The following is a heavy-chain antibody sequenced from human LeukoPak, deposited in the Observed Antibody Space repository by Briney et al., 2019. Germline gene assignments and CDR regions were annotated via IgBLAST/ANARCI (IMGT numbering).Heavy chain of an antibody. V-gene: IGHV3-9*01. D-gene: IGHD6-6*01. CDR1: GFTFDDYA. CDR3: AKDIHYSSSIYYFDY. J-gene: IGHJ4*02. Sequence: GRSLRLSCAASGFTFDDYAMHWVRQAPGKGLEWVSGISWNSGSIGYADSVKGRFTISRDNAKNSLYLQMNSLGAEDTALYYCAKDIHYSSSIYYFDYWGQGTLVTVSS. CDR2: ISWNSGSI.